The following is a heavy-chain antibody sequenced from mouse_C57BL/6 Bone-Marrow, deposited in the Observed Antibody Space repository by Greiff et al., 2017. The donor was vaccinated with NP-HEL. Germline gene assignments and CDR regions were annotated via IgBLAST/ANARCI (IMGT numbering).Heavy chain of an antibody. CDR3: ARDSNHLPAWFAY. CDR2: IYPGSGST. D-gene: IGHD2-5*01. V-gene: IGHV1-55*01. Sequence: QVQLQQPGAELVKPGASVKMSCKASGYTFTSYWITWVKQRPGQGLEWIGDIYPGSGSTNYNEKFKSKATLTVDTSSSTAYMQLSSLTSEDSAVYYCARDSNHLPAWFAYWGQGTLVTVSA. J-gene: IGHJ3*01. CDR1: GYTFTSYW.